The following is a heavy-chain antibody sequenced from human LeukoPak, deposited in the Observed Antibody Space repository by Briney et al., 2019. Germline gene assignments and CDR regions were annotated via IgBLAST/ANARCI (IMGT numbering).Heavy chain of an antibody. CDR2: INPSGGST. J-gene: IGHJ4*02. CDR1: GYTFINYY. CDR3: VRDLSSAAAGTADY. Sequence: ASVKVSCKASGYTFINYYMHWVRQAPGQGLEWMGIINPSGGSTSYAQKFQGRVTMTRDTSTSTVYMELSSLRSEDTAVYYCVRDLSSAAAGTADYWGQGTLVTVSS. V-gene: IGHV1-46*01. D-gene: IGHD6-13*01.